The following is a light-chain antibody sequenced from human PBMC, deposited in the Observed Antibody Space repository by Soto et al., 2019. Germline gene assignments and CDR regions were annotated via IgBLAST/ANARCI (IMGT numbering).Light chain of an antibody. CDR2: GPS. V-gene: IGKV3-20*01. CDR3: HQYATPPQT. Sequence: EIVLTQSPGTLSLSPGERATLSCRASQSVPKNYLAWYQHKPGQAPRLLIYGPSSRATGIPDRFSGSGSGKDFTLSISRREPEDFAVYYCHQYATPPQTFGKGTKVKIK. J-gene: IGKJ1*01. CDR1: QSVPKNY.